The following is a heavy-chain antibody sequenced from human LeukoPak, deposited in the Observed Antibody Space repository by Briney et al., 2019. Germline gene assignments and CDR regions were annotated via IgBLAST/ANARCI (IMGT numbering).Heavy chain of an antibody. J-gene: IGHJ3*02. CDR2: INSDGSST. CDR3: ARGVVMGAFNI. V-gene: IGHV3-74*01. D-gene: IGHD4-23*01. Sequence: GGSLRLSCAASGFTFSSYWMHWVRQAPGKGLVWVSRINSDGSSTSYADSVKGRFTISRDNAKNTLYLQMNSLRAEDTAVYYCARGVVMGAFNIWGQGTMVTVSS. CDR1: GFTFSSYW.